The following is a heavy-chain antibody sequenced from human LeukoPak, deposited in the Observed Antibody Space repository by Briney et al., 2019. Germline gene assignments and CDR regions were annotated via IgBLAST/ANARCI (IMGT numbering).Heavy chain of an antibody. CDR3: ARDSYSSYCGMDV. J-gene: IGHJ6*02. CDR1: GYTFTSYD. CDR2: MNPNSGNT. Sequence: ASVKVSCKASGYTFTSYDINWVRQATGEGGVWMGWMNPNSGNTGYSQKFQGRVTMTRNTSISTAYMELSSLRYEDTAVYYCARDSYSSYCGMDVWGQGTTVTVSS. V-gene: IGHV1-8*01.